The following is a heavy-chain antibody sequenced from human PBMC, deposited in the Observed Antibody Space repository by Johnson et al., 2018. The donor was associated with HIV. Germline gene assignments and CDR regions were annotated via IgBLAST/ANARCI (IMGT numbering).Heavy chain of an antibody. Sequence: QVQLVESGGGLVKPGGSLRLSCAVSGFIFRDYYMSWIRQAPGKGLEWVSYISSSGKSTNYADSVKGRFTISRDNAKNSLSLQMNSLRAEDTAIYYCARDIMADTALDPGFAFDIWGQGTMVTVSS. CDR1: GFIFRDYY. J-gene: IGHJ3*02. V-gene: IGHV3-11*04. D-gene: IGHD3-16*01. CDR2: ISSSGKST. CDR3: ARDIMADTALDPGFAFDI.